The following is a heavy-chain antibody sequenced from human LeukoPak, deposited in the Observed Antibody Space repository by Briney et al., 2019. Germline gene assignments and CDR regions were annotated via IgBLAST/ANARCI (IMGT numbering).Heavy chain of an antibody. CDR1: GYTFNDFA. CDR2: ISGFNGNT. V-gene: IGHV1-18*04. J-gene: IGHJ4*02. Sequence: GASVKVSCKASGYTFNDFAINWVRQARGQGLEWMGWISGFNGNTKYPQNLQGRVTMTIDTSTSTAYMEVKNLRSDDTAVYYCARDHGRYSPYWGQGTLVNVSS. CDR3: ARDHGRYSPY. D-gene: IGHD3-16*02.